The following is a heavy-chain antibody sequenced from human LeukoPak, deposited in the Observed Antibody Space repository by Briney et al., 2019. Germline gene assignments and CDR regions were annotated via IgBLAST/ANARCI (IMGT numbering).Heavy chain of an antibody. CDR2: FDPEDGVT. J-gene: IGHJ4*02. CDR1: GYTLTELS. Sequence: ASVKVSCKVSGYTLTELSMHWVRQAPGKGLEWMGGFDPEDGVTIYAQKFQGRVTMTEDTSTDTAYMELSSLRSEDTAVYYCATPTQRSGFAFDYWGQGTLVTVSS. CDR3: ATPTQRSGFAFDY. V-gene: IGHV1-24*01. D-gene: IGHD3-10*01.